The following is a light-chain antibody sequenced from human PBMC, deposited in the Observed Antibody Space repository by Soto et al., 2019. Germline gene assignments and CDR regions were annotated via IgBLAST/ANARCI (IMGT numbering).Light chain of an antibody. CDR3: QQSSSTPIT. CDR2: AAS. J-gene: IGKJ5*01. CDR1: QSISSY. Sequence: DIQMTQSPSSLSASVGDRVTITCRASQSISSYLNWYQQKPGKAPKLLIYAASSLQSGVPSRFSGSGSGTDFTLTISSLQPEVFATEYSQQSSSTPITFGKGTDWRL. V-gene: IGKV1-39*01.